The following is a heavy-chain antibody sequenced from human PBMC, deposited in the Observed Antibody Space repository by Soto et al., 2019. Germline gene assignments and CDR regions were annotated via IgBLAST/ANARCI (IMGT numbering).Heavy chain of an antibody. V-gene: IGHV1-69*06. CDR3: ARDISSYYDSSGYYSGFDY. J-gene: IGHJ4*02. CDR1: GSTFSSYA. Sequence: GASVKVSCKASGSTFSSYAISWVRQAPGQGLEWMGGIIPIFGTANYAQKFQGRVTITADKSTSTAYMELSSLRSEDTAVYYRARDISSYYDSSGYYSGFDYWGQGTLVTVSS. D-gene: IGHD3-22*01. CDR2: IIPIFGTA.